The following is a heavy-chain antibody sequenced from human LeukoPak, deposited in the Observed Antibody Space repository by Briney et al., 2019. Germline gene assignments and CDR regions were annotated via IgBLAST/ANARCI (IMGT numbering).Heavy chain of an antibody. Sequence: GPLKIPFPGSGYPFTNYWIGRVRPMPGKGLEGMGIVYPADSGTKYRPSFQGQVTVSADKSITAAYLEWSSLEASDTGIYYCARGNYASGNYYNVAFVYWGQGTLVSVCS. CDR3: ARGNYASGNYYNVAFVY. CDR1: GYPFTNYW. CDR2: VYPADSGT. V-gene: IGHV5-51*01. D-gene: IGHD3-10*01. J-gene: IGHJ4*02.